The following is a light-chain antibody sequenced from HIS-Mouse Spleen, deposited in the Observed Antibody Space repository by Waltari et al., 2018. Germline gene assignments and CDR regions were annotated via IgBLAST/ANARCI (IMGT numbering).Light chain of an antibody. V-gene: IGLV4-69*01. Sequence: QLVQTSSHSASPSLGASVKLHFTLSSSHNRCLIAGHQQQSEKGPRYLKKLNSDRSHSKGDGIPDRFSGSSSGAERYLTISSLQSEDEADYDCQTWGTGIRVFGGGTKLTVL. CDR2: LNSDRSH. J-gene: IGLJ3*02. CDR3: QTWGTGIRV. CDR1: SSHNRCL.